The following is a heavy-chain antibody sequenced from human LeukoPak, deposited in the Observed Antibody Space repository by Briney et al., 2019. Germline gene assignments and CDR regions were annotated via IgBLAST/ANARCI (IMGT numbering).Heavy chain of an antibody. CDR3: ARDRLSGAVAGTGVVDY. D-gene: IGHD6-19*01. CDR2: IRAYNGKT. J-gene: IGHJ4*02. V-gene: IGHV1-18*01. CDR1: GYTFTSYG. Sequence: ASVKVSCKASGYTFTSYGISWVRQAPGQGLEWMGWIRAYNGKTNYAQKLQGRVTMTTDTSTSTAYMELRSLRSDDTAVYYCARDRLSGAVAGTGVVDYWGQGTLVTVSS.